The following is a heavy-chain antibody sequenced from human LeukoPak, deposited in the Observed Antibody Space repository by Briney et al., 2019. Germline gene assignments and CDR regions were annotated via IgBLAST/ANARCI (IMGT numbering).Heavy chain of an antibody. CDR1: GYTLTELS. CDR3: ARDRIVGPTDAFDI. V-gene: IGHV1-24*01. Sequence: GASVKVSCKVSGYTLTELSMHWVRQAPGKGLEWMGGFDPEDGETIYAQKFQGRVATTRNTSISTAYMELSSLSSEDTAIYYCARDRIVGPTDAFDIWGQGTRVTVSS. J-gene: IGHJ3*02. CDR2: FDPEDGET. D-gene: IGHD1-26*01.